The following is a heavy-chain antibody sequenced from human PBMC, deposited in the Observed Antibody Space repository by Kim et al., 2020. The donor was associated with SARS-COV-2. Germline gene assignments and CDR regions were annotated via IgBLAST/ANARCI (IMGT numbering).Heavy chain of an antibody. D-gene: IGHD3-9*01. CDR2: ISYDGSNK. CDR3: ARDRLRYFDWLLYFDY. CDR1: GFTFSSYA. Sequence: GGSLRLSCAASGFTFSSYAMHWVRQAPGKGLEWVAVISYDGSNKYYADSVKRRFTISRDNSKNTLYLQMNSLRAEDTAVYYCARDRLRYFDWLLYFDYWG. V-gene: IGHV3-30*04. J-gene: IGHJ4*01.